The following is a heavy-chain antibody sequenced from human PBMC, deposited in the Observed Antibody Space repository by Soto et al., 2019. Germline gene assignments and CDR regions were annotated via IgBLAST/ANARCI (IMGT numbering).Heavy chain of an antibody. CDR2: ISSSSSYT. J-gene: IGHJ5*02. Sequence: QVQLVESGGGLVKPGGSLRLSCAASGFTFSDYYMSWIRQAPGKGLEWVLYISSSSSYTNYADSVKGRFTISRDNAKNSLYLQMNSLRAEDTAVYYCARVSRYDEKWFDPWGQGTLVTVSS. V-gene: IGHV3-11*06. D-gene: IGHD1-1*01. CDR3: ARVSRYDEKWFDP. CDR1: GFTFSDYY.